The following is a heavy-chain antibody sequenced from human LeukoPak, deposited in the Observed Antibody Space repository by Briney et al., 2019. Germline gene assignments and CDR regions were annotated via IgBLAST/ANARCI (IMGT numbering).Heavy chain of an antibody. J-gene: IGHJ4*02. D-gene: IGHD2-2*01. CDR2: MNPNSGNT. Sequence: GASLKVSCKASGYTFTSYDTNWVRQATGQGLEWMGWMNPNSGNTGYAQKFQGRVTMTRNTSISTAYMELSSLRSEDTAVYYCARASKYCSSTSCYYSTFDYWGQGTLVTVSS. CDR1: GYTFTSYD. V-gene: IGHV1-8*01. CDR3: ARASKYCSSTSCYYSTFDY.